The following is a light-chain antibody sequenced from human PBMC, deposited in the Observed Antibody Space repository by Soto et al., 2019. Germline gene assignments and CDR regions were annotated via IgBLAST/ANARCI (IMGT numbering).Light chain of an antibody. V-gene: IGLV2-8*01. J-gene: IGLJ1*01. Sequence: QSVLTQPPSASGSPGQSVTISCTGTSSDVGGYNYVSWYQQHPGKAPKLMIYEVSKRPSGVPDRFSGSKSGNTASLTVSGLQAEDEADYYCCSYTSSITRYVFGTGTKVTVL. CDR3: CSYTSSITRYV. CDR2: EVS. CDR1: SSDVGGYNY.